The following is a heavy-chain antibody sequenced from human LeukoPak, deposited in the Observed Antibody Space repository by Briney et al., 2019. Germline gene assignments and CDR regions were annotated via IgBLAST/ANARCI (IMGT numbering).Heavy chain of an antibody. Sequence: PGGSLRLSCAASGFTFNSYGFHWVRQAPGAGLEWVAAIWYDGSNQNYGDSVKGRFTISRDNSKNTLYLQMNSLRAEDTAVYYCAKELHCSGVTCPLDYLGLGTLVIVSS. V-gene: IGHV3-33*06. CDR2: IWYDGSNQ. D-gene: IGHD2-15*01. J-gene: IGHJ4*02. CDR1: GFTFNSYG. CDR3: AKELHCSGVTCPLDY.